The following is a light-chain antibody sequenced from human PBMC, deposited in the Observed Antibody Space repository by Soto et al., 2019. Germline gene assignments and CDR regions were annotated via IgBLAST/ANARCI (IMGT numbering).Light chain of an antibody. V-gene: IGKV1-27*01. Sequence: DIQMTQSPSSLSASVGDRVTIACRASQGIHNYLVWYQQKPGKVPKLLIYGASTLQAGVPSRFSGSGFGTDFTLTSSSLQPEECATYYCQKYNGDQWTVGQGTKGEMK. CDR1: QGIHNY. CDR2: GAS. J-gene: IGKJ1*01. CDR3: QKYNGDQWT.